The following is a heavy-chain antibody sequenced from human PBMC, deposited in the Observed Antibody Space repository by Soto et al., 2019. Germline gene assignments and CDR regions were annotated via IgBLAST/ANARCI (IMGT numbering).Heavy chain of an antibody. CDR3: ARDRWEQAPPRYYYGMDV. D-gene: IGHD1-26*01. V-gene: IGHV3-30*04. J-gene: IGHJ6*02. CDR2: ISFDGKNK. CDR1: GGTFNRHA. Sequence: LRLSCAVSGGTFNRHAINWVRQAPGKGLEWVAVISFDGKNKYYGDSVEGRFTVSRENFNNTVYLQMNSLRGEDTAVYFCARDRWEQAPPRYYYGMDVWGQGTTVTVSS.